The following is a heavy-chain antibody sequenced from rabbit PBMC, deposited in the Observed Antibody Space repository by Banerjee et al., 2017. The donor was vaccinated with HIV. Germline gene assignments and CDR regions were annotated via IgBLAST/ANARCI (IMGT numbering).Heavy chain of an antibody. CDR1: GFSFYSYA. J-gene: IGHJ2*01. D-gene: IGHD7-1*01. CDR2: IYASSSGST. Sequence: QSLEESGGDLVKPGASLTLTCTASGFSFYSYAMIWVRQAPGKGLEWIACIYASSSGSTYYANWAKGRFTISKTSSTTVTLQMTSLTAADTATYFCARGLTAGYAGYGYAFDPRGPGTLVTVS. V-gene: IGHV1S40*01. CDR3: ARGLTAGYAGYGYAFDP.